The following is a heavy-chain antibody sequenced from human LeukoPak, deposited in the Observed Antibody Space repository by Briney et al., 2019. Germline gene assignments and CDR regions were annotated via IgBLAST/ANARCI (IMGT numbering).Heavy chain of an antibody. CDR2: IYYSGST. J-gene: IGHJ4*02. CDR3: ARMSYFDWSTVNYFDY. CDR1: GGSISSYY. V-gene: IGHV4-59*01. Sequence: PSETLSLTCTVSGGSISSYYWSWIRQPPGKGLEWIGSIYYSGSTNYNPSLKSRVTISVDTSKNQFSLKLSSVTAADTAVYYCARMSYFDWSTVNYFDYWGQGTLVTVSS. D-gene: IGHD3-9*01.